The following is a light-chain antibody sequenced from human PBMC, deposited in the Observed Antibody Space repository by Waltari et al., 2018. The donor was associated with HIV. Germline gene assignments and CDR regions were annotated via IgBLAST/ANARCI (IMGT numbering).Light chain of an antibody. CDR3: LLYYGGAVV. Sequence: QTVVTQEPSLTVSPGGTVNLTCASSTGAVTSGDYPNWFQQKPGKETRAMIYRTSNKHSRTPARFSGSLLGGKAALTLSGVQPEDEAEYYCLLYYGGAVVFGGGTKLTVL. J-gene: IGLJ2*01. CDR2: RTS. CDR1: TGAVTSGDY. V-gene: IGLV7-43*01.